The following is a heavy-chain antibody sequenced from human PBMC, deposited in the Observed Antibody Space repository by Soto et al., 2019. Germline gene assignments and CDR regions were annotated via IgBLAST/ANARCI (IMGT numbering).Heavy chain of an antibody. CDR3: ARGKGSRPVTGTDY. CDR2: IIPILGIA. V-gene: IGHV1-69*02. Sequence: QVQLVQSGAEVKKPGSSVKVSCKASGGTFSSYTISWVRQAPGQGLEWMGRIIPILGIANYEQKFQGRVTITANKSTSTAYMELSSLRSEDTAVYYRARGKGSRPVTGTDYWGQGSLVTVSS. J-gene: IGHJ4*02. CDR1: GGTFSSYT. D-gene: IGHD1-1*01.